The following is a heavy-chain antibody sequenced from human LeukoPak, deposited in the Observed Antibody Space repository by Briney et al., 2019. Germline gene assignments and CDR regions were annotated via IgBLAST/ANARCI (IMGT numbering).Heavy chain of an antibody. CDR1: GGSISSYY. CDR3: ARNAGGYSSSWYPLALDY. CDR2: IYYSGST. D-gene: IGHD6-13*01. V-gene: IGHV4-59*13. J-gene: IGHJ4*02. Sequence: KPSETLSLTCTVSGGSISSYYWSWIRQPPGKGLEWIGYIYYSGSTNYNPSLKSRVTISVDTSKNQFFLKLSSVTAADTAVYYCARNAGGYSSSWYPLALDYWGQGTLVTVSS.